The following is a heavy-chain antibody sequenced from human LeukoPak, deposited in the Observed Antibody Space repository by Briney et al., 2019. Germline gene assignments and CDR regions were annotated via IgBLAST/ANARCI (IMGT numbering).Heavy chain of an antibody. CDR1: GGPISSSNW. CDR2: IYHSGST. J-gene: IGHJ4*02. V-gene: IGHV4-4*02. D-gene: IGHD6-13*01. CDR3: ASLFSSPSPFDY. Sequence: SGTLSLTCAVSGGPISSSNWWSWVRQPPGQGLEWIGEIYHSGSTNYNPSLKSRVTISVDKSKNQFSLKLSSVTAADTAVYYCASLFSSPSPFDYWGQGTLVTVSS.